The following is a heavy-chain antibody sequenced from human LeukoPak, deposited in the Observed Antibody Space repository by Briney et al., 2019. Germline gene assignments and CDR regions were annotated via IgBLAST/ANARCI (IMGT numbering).Heavy chain of an antibody. CDR2: IKVDGTEK. Sequence: GGSLRLSCAASGFSFSAYWMSWVRQAPGKGLEWVANIKVDGTEKYYVDSVKGRFTISRDNAKNSLSLQMSGLRAEDTAVYYCARDWNGSGTAFDHWGQGTLVTVSS. D-gene: IGHD1-1*01. J-gene: IGHJ4*02. CDR1: GFSFSAYW. CDR3: ARDWNGSGTAFDH. V-gene: IGHV3-7*05.